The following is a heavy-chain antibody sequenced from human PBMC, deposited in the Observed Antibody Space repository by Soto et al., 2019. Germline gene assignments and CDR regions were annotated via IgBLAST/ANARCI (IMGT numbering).Heavy chain of an antibody. D-gene: IGHD3-22*01. Sequence: AGAVSLSSEASAFTFRSYSLSRVRQAPGNGLEWVSAISGSGGSTYYADSVKGRFTISRDNSKNTLYLQMNSLRAEDTAVYYCAKDDYDSSGSLEYGMDVWGQGTTVTGSS. V-gene: IGHV3-23*01. CDR1: AFTFRSYS. CDR2: ISGSGGST. CDR3: AKDDYDSSGSLEYGMDV. J-gene: IGHJ6*02.